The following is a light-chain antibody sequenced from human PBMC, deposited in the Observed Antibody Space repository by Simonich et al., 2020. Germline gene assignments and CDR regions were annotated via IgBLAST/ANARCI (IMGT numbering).Light chain of an antibody. J-gene: IGKJ5*01. CDR1: QSVSSY. V-gene: IGKV3-11*01. Sequence: EIVLTQSPATLSLSPGERATLSCRANQSVSSYLYWYQQKPGQAPRLLIYVASNRTTGMPARFSGSGSGTDFTLTISSLEPEDFAVYYCQQRSNWPITFGQGTRLEIK. CDR2: VAS. CDR3: QQRSNWPIT.